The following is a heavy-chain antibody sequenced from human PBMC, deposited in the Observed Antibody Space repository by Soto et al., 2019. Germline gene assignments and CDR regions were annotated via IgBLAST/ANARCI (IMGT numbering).Heavy chain of an antibody. J-gene: IGHJ4*02. V-gene: IGHV3-30*18. CDR3: AKDPCSGGSCYSAY. Sequence: QVQLVESGGGVVQPGRSLRLSCAASGFTFSSYGMHWVRQAPGKGLEWVAVISYDGSNKYYADSVKGRFTISRDNSKNTLYLQMNSLRAGDTAVYYCAKDPCSGGSCYSAYWGQGTLVTVSS. D-gene: IGHD2-15*01. CDR2: ISYDGSNK. CDR1: GFTFSSYG.